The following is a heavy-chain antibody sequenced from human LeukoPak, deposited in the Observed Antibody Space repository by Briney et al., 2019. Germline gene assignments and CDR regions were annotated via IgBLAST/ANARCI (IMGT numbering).Heavy chain of an antibody. CDR3: VPKGNEGY. D-gene: IGHD1-1*01. J-gene: IGHJ4*02. CDR1: GFTFSNYA. CDR2: ITASGGST. Sequence: GSLRLSCAASGFTFSNYAMNWVRQAPGRGLEWVSVITASGGSTSYADAVKGRFTISRDNSKNTLYLQMSSLRVEDTAVYYCVPKGNEGYWGQGTLVTVSS. V-gene: IGHV3-23*01.